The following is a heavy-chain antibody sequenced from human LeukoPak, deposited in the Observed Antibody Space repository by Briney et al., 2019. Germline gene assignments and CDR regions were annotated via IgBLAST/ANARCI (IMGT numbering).Heavy chain of an antibody. CDR2: TYSDGNT. CDR1: GFSVSSTY. V-gene: IGHV3-53*01. CDR3: ARDISYFDY. D-gene: IGHD3-9*01. Sequence: GGSLRLSCAVSGFSVSSTYMTWVRQAPGKGLEWVSITYSDGNTYYAESVRGRFTVSRGYSKNTLYLQMKSLRVEDTAFYYCARDISYFDYWGQGTLVTVSS. J-gene: IGHJ4*02.